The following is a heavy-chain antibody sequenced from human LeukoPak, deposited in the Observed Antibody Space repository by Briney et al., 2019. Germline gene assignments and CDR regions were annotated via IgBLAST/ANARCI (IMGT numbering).Heavy chain of an antibody. CDR1: GGTFSSYA. CDR3: ARGLPVGATYFDY. J-gene: IGHJ4*02. CDR2: IIPIFGTA. D-gene: IGHD1-26*01. V-gene: IGHV1-69*05. Sequence: PRASVKVSCKASGGTFSSYAFSWVRQAPGQGLEWMGGIIPIFGTANYAQKFQGRVTITTDESTSTAYMALSSLRSEDTAVYYCARGLPVGATYFDYWGQGTLVTVSS.